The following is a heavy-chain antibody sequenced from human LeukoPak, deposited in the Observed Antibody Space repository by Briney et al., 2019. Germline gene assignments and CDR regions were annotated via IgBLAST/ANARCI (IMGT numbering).Heavy chain of an antibody. J-gene: IGHJ5*02. D-gene: IGHD2-15*01. Sequence: GASVKVSCKASGYTFTGYYMHWVRQAPGQGLEWMGWINPNSGGTNYAQKFQGRVTMTRDTSIGTAYMELSRLRSDDTAVYYCARPAYCSGGSCYYRVNWFDPWGQGTLVTVSS. CDR3: ARPAYCSGGSCYYRVNWFDP. CDR1: GYTFTGYY. V-gene: IGHV1-2*02. CDR2: INPNSGGT.